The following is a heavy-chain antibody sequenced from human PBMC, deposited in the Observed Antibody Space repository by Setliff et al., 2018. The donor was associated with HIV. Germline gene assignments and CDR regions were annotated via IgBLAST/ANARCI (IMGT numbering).Heavy chain of an antibody. J-gene: IGHJ3*02. CDR2: ISSSSSSYT. CDR3: AKDLHFAFDI. V-gene: IGHV3-11*06. CDR1: GFTFSDYY. Sequence: GGSLRLSCAASGFTFSDYYMNWIRQAPGKGLEWVSYISSSSSSYTNYADSVKGRFTISRDNAKNSLYLQMSSLRAEDTAVYYCAKDLHFAFDIWGQGTMVTVSS. D-gene: IGHD3-3*02.